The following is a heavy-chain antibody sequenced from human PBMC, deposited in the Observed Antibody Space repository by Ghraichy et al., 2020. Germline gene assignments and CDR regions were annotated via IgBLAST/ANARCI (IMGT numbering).Heavy chain of an antibody. J-gene: IGHJ3*02. CDR3: AKGAFGVVIIDAFDI. CDR2: ISWNSGSI. D-gene: IGHD3-3*01. Sequence: GGSLRLSCAASGFTFDDYAMHWVRQAPGKGLEWVSGISWNSGSIGYADSVKGRFTISRDNAKNSLYLQMNSLRAEDTALYYCAKGAFGVVIIDAFDIWGQGTMVTVSS. CDR1: GFTFDDYA. V-gene: IGHV3-9*01.